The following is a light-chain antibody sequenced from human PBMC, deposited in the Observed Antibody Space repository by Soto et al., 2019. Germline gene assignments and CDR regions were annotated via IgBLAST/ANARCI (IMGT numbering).Light chain of an antibody. J-gene: IGLJ2*01. CDR3: SPYTSSTNVV. Sequence: QSALTQPASVSGSPGQSITISCTGTSSDVGGYNYVSWYQQHPGKAPKLMIYDVSNRPSGVSNRFSGSKSGNTASLTISGLQAEDEADYYCSPYTSSTNVVFGGGTKVTVL. CDR1: SSDVGGYNY. CDR2: DVS. V-gene: IGLV2-14*01.